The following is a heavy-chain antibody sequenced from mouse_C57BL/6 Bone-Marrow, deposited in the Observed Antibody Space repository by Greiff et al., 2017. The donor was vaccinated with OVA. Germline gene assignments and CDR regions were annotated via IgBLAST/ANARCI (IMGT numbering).Heavy chain of an antibody. CDR3: ALVYYYGSSYYAMDY. Sequence: EVKLMESGPGLVKPSQSLSLTCSVTGYSITSGYYWNWIRQFPGNKLEWMGYISYDGSNNYNPSLKNRISITRDTSKNQFFLKLNSVTTEDTATYYCALVYYYGSSYYAMDYWGQGTSVTVSS. CDR1: GYSITSGYY. D-gene: IGHD1-1*01. CDR2: ISYDGSN. V-gene: IGHV3-6*01. J-gene: IGHJ4*01.